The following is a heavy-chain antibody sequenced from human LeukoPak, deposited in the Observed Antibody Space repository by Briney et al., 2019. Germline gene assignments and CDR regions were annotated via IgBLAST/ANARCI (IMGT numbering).Heavy chain of an antibody. CDR1: GFTVSNNY. D-gene: IGHD3-3*02. V-gene: IGHV3-66*01. Sequence: GGSLTLSCAASGFTVSNNYMSWVRQAPGKGLEWVSVIYSGGSIYYADSVKGRFTSSRDNSKNTLYLQMNSLRVEDTAVYYCARDSHKGIWGQGALATVSS. J-gene: IGHJ4*02. CDR2: IYSGGSI. CDR3: ARDSHKGI.